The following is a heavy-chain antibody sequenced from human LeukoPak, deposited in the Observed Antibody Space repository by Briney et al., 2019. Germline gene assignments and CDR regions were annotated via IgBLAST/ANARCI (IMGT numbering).Heavy chain of an antibody. J-gene: IGHJ4*02. Sequence: GESLRLSCAASGFTFSGYTMSWVRQAPGKGLACVSTISGNGGSTYYADSVKGRFTISRDNSKNTLYLQMNSLRADDTAVYYCAKDLAVAGVWGQGTLVTVSS. D-gene: IGHD6-19*01. V-gene: IGHV3-23*01. CDR1: GFTFSGYT. CDR3: AKDLAVAGV. CDR2: ISGNGGST.